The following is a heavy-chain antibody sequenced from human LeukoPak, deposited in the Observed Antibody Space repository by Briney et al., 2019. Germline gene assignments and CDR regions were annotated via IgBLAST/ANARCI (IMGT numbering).Heavy chain of an antibody. J-gene: IGHJ4*02. V-gene: IGHV3-30*18. CDR2: ISNDGSRK. CDR1: GFTFSRHG. CDR3: AKDPYRQQLVTKLWAIDY. D-gene: IGHD6-13*01. Sequence: SGGSLRLSCAPSGFTFSRHGMHWVRQAPGKGLEWVAIISNDGSRKYYAHSVEGRFTISRDNSKNTLYLQMNSLRAEDTAVYYCAKDPYRQQLVTKLWAIDYWGQGTLVTDSS.